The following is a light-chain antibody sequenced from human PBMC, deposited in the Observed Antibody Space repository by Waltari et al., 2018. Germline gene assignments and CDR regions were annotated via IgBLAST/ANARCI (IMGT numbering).Light chain of an antibody. V-gene: IGLV1-47*01. CDR3: AAWDDSLSGRV. CDR2: RNN. Sequence: QSVLTQPPSASGTPGQRVTISCSGSSSNIGSNYLYWYQQLPGAAPKLLIYRNNQRPSGVPGRFSGSKSGTSASLAISGLRSEDEADYYCAAWDDSLSGRVFGGGTKLTVL. J-gene: IGLJ3*02. CDR1: SSNIGSNY.